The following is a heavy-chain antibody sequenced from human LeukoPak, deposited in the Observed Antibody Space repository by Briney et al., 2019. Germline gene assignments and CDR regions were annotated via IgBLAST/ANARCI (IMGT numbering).Heavy chain of an antibody. V-gene: IGHV3-30-3*01. CDR3: AKAVRYCSSTSCYTRLAFDI. D-gene: IGHD2-2*02. CDR2: ISYDGSNK. J-gene: IGHJ3*02. CDR1: GFTFSSYA. Sequence: PGGSLRLSCAASGFTFSSYAMHWVRQAPGKGLEWVAVISYDGSNKYYADSVKGRFTISRDNSKNTLYLQMNSLRAEDTAVYYCAKAVRYCSSTSCYTRLAFDIWGQGTMVTVSS.